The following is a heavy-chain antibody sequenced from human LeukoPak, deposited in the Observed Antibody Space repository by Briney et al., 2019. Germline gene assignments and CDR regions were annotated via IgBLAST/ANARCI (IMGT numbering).Heavy chain of an antibody. CDR3: RGDAIMIRTHYYYYYMDF. Sequence: SETLSLTCPVSGCSISSYYWSWIRQPAGKGLECIGRIYYSGSSNYNPSLKSRVTISVDHLKKQFYMKLTSVTAEDEAVCYCRGDAIMIRTHYYYYYMDFWGKGTTVTVSS. V-gene: IGHV4-4*07. CDR2: IYYSGSS. D-gene: IGHD3-16*01. CDR1: GCSISSYY. J-gene: IGHJ6*03.